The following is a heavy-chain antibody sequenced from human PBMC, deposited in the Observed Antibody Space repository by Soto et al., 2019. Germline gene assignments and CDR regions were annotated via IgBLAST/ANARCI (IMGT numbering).Heavy chain of an antibody. D-gene: IGHD3-16*01. CDR2: IYWDDDK. CDR3: ALLLITYGGVTGDDAFDF. J-gene: IGHJ3*01. V-gene: IGHV2-5*02. Sequence: QITLKESGPTLVKPTQPLALTCTFSGFSLTTRGVGVAWIRQPPGEALEWLAVIYWDDDKRYSPSLKSRLSITKDTSRNQVVLTMTYMDPVDTATYYCALLLITYGGVTGDDAFDFWGQGTMVTVSP. CDR1: GFSLTTRGVG.